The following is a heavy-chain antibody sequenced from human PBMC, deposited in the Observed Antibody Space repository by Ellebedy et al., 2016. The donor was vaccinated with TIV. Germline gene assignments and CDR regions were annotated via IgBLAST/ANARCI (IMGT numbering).Heavy chain of an antibody. D-gene: IGHD3-22*01. Sequence: MPGGSLRLSCAVYGGSFSDYYWTWIRQPPGKGLEWIGDINHSGSTNYNPSFKSRVSISVDTSKNQFSLKLSYVTAADTAVYYCARKYYYDSSAFYYWGQGTLVTVSS. J-gene: IGHJ4*02. CDR3: ARKYYYDSSAFYY. V-gene: IGHV4-34*01. CDR2: INHSGST. CDR1: GGSFSDYY.